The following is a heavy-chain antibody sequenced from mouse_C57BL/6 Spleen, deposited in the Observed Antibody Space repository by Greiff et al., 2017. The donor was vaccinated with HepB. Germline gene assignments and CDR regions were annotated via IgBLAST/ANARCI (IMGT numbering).Heavy chain of an antibody. CDR3: ARKNWDDWYFDV. Sequence: VMLVESGPGLVQPSQSLSITCTVSGFSLTSYGVHWVRQSPGKGLEWLGVIWSGGSTDYNAAFISRLSISKDNSKSQVFFKMNSLQADDTAIYYCARKNWDDWYFDVWGTGTTVTVSS. CDR2: IWSGGST. D-gene: IGHD4-1*01. CDR1: GFSLTSYG. V-gene: IGHV2-2*01. J-gene: IGHJ1*03.